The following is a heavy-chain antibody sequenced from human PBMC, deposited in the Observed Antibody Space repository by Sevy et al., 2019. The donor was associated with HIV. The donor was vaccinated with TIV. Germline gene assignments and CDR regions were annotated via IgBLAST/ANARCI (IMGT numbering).Heavy chain of an antibody. CDR2: IKQDGSGK. D-gene: IGHD3-22*01. Sequence: GGSLRLSCAASGFTFSSYWMSWVRQAPGKGLEWVANIKQDGSGKKYVDSVKGRFTISRDNAKNALYLQMNSLRAEDTAVYYCARATDYYDSSGYSYWGQGTLVTVSS. V-gene: IGHV3-7*01. J-gene: IGHJ4*02. CDR3: ARATDYYDSSGYSY. CDR1: GFTFSSYW.